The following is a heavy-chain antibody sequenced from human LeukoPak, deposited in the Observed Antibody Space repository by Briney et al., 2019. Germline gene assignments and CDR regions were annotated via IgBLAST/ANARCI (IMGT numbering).Heavy chain of an antibody. CDR1: GGSISSYY. Sequence: SETLSLTCTVSGGSISSYYWSWIRQPPGKGLDWIGYIYYSGSTNYNPSLKSRVTILVDTSKNQFSLKLSSVTAADTALYYCARAQYSSSPLYYGMDVWGQGTTVTVSS. V-gene: IGHV4-59*08. J-gene: IGHJ6*02. CDR3: ARAQYSSSPLYYGMDV. D-gene: IGHD6-13*01. CDR2: IYYSGST.